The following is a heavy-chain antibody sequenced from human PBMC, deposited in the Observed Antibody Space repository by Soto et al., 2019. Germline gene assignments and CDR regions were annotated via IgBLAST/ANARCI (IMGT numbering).Heavy chain of an antibody. CDR1: GGSISSSSYY. J-gene: IGHJ5*02. D-gene: IGHD2-15*01. Sequence: PETLSLICTVPGGSISSSSYYWGWIRQPPGKWLEWTGSIYYSGSTYYNPSLKSRVTISVDTSKNQFSLKLSSVTAADTAVYYCARHLRGSCYERYCWANWFDPWGQGTLVTVYS. CDR3: ARHLRGSCYERYCWANWFDP. CDR2: IYYSGST. V-gene: IGHV4-39*01.